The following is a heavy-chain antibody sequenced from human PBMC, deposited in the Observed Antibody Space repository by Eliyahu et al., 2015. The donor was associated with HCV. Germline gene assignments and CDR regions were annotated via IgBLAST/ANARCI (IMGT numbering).Heavy chain of an antibody. V-gene: IGHV4-39*01. CDR3: ISGLPTLRTGWLQFPATI. Sequence: QLQLQESGPGLVKPSETLSLTCTVSGGSITINHYXWGFIRQTPEKGLEWIGSMYYTGSTYYNPSLKSRATISVDTSRNQFSLNLSSVTAADTAVYYCISGLPTLRTGWLQFPATIWGQGTLVTVSS. CDR2: MYYTGST. CDR1: GGSITINHYX. D-gene: IGHD5-24*01. J-gene: IGHJ4*02.